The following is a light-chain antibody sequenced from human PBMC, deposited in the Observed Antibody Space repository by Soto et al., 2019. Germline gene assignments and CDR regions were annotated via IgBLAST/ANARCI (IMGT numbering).Light chain of an antibody. CDR1: QSISRS. CDR2: DAS. V-gene: IGKV3-11*01. J-gene: IGKJ4*01. CDR3: QQRSNWPPLT. Sequence: EIVLTQSPAILSVSPGERATLSCRASQSISRSLAWYQQKPGQAPRLLISDASTRATGIPARFSGSGSGTEFTLTISGLEPEDFAVYYCQQRSNWPPLTFGGGTKVDI.